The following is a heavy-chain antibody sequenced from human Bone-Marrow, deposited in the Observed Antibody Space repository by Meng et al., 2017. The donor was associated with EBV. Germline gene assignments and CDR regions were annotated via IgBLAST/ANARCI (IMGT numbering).Heavy chain of an antibody. CDR2: IYHSGST. CDR1: GGCISSSNW. CDR3: ARTDWYAGLILCG. V-gene: IGHV4-4*02. Sequence: QVQLQEPGPGLVQPSWTLSLTCAVSGGCISSSNWWSWVRQPPGKGLEWIGEIYHSGSTNYNPSLKSRVTISVDKSKNQFSLKLSPVTAADTAVYYCARTDWYAGLILCGWGQGTLVTVSS. D-gene: IGHD3-9*01. J-gene: IGHJ4*02.